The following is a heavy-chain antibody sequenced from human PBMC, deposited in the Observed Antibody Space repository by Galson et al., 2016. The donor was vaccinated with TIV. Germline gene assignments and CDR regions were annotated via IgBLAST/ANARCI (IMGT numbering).Heavy chain of an antibody. Sequence: CAISGDSVSNNVVAWNWIRQSPSRGLEWLGRTYYRSKWYNDYAISVKSRLIINADTSNNQVSLQLNSVTPEDTAVYYCASGTGVWGDGWFLPWGQGTLVTVSS. D-gene: IGHD6-13*01. CDR3: ASGTGVWGDGWFLP. V-gene: IGHV6-1*01. CDR2: TYYRSKWYN. CDR1: GDSVSNNVVA. J-gene: IGHJ5*02.